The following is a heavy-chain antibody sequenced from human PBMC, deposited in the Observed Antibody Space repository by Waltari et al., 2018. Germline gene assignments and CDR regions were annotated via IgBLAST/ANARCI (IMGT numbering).Heavy chain of an antibody. D-gene: IGHD3-22*01. CDR1: GFTFSSYA. CDR3: AKGHYYDSSHDY. Sequence: EVQLVESGGGLVQPGGSLRLSCAASGFTFSSYAMSWVRQAPGKGLEWVSAISGRGGSTYYADSVKGRFTISRDNSKNTLYLQMNSLRAEDTAAYYCAKGHYYDSSHDYWGQGTLVTVSS. V-gene: IGHV3-23*04. CDR2: ISGRGGST. J-gene: IGHJ4*02.